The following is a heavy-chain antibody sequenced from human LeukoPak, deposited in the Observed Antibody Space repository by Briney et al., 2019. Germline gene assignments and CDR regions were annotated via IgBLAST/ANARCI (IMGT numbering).Heavy chain of an antibody. Sequence: GGSLRLSCAAPGFTFSSYSMNWVRQAPGKGLEWVSSISSSSSYIYYADSVKGRFTISRDNAKNSLYVQMNSLRAEDTAVYYCARVLMSGYCGGSYYEYGFDYWGQGTLVTVSS. CDR1: GFTFSSYS. D-gene: IGHD3-10*01. V-gene: IGHV3-21*01. CDR3: ARVLMSGYCGGSYYEYGFDY. J-gene: IGHJ4*02. CDR2: ISSSSSYI.